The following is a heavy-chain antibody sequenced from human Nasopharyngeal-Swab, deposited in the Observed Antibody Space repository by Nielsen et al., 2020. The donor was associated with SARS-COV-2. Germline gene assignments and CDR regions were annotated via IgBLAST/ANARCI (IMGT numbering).Heavy chain of an antibody. D-gene: IGHD6-6*01. CDR1: GFTFDDYT. CDR3: ATDWGSSSPFDY. J-gene: IGHJ4*02. V-gene: IGHV3-9*01. Sequence: SLKISCAASGFTFDDYTMHWVRQAPGKGLEWVSGISWNSGSITYADSVKGRFTISRDNAKNSLYLQMNSLRDEDTAVYYCATDWGSSSPFDYWGQGTLVTVSS. CDR2: ISWNSGSI.